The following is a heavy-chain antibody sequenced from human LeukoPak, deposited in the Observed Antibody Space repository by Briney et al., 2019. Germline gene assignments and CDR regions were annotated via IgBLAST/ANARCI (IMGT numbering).Heavy chain of an antibody. CDR3: ARGMGIAVAGQVGANSGYDY. Sequence: PSETLSLTCAVSGGSFSSYYWSWIRQPPGKGLEWIGEINHSGSTNYNPSLKSRVTISVDTSKNQFSLKLSSVTAADTAVYYCARGMGIAVAGQVGANSGYDYWGQGTLVTVSS. CDR2: INHSGST. J-gene: IGHJ4*02. D-gene: IGHD6-19*01. V-gene: IGHV4-34*01. CDR1: GGSFSSYY.